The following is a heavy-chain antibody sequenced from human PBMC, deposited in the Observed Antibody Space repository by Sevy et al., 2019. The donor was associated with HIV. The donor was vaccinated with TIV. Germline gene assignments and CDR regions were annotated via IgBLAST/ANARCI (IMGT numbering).Heavy chain of an antibody. CDR1: GFTLNSYW. CDR2: IKHDGSVK. J-gene: IGHJ4*02. Sequence: GGSLRLTCVASGFTLNSYWMSWVRQAPGKGLEWVANIKHDGSVKYYVDSVKGRFTISRDNARNLLYLQMNSLRVEDTALYYCVRAIAADGSFWDQGTLVTVSS. D-gene: IGHD6-13*01. CDR3: VRAIAADGSF. V-gene: IGHV3-7*01.